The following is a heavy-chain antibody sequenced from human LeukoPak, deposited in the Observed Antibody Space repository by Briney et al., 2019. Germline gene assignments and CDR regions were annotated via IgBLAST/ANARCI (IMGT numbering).Heavy chain of an antibody. CDR3: AKDFRIGYSAHFDY. CDR2: IYENGGTT. Sequence: GGSLRLSCVGSGFTFRSHAMSWVRQAPEKGLEFVSGIYENGGTTYYADSVKGRFSISRDNSKNSLYLQMDSLRGEDTAVYYCAKDFRIGYSAHFDYWGQGALVTVSS. J-gene: IGHJ4*02. CDR1: GFTFRSHA. D-gene: IGHD2-21*01. V-gene: IGHV3-23*01.